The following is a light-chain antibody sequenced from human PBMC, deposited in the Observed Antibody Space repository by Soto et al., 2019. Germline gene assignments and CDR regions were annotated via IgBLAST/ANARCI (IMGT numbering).Light chain of an antibody. CDR3: RQYVTSPAIT. Sequence: EIVLTQSPGALSLSPGERATLSCWASESVGDYLAWYQQKPGQAPRLLIYGATKRTSGTPDRFSGTGSETDFTLDISRLEPGDFAVYYCRQYVTSPAITFGQGTRLEIK. V-gene: IGKV3-20*01. J-gene: IGKJ5*01. CDR2: GAT. CDR1: ESVGDY.